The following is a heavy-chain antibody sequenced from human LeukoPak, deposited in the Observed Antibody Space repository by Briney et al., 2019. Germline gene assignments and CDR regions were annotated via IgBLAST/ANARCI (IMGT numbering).Heavy chain of an antibody. D-gene: IGHD3-3*01. Sequence: GGSLRLSCAASGFTFSSYWMHWVRQAPGKGLVWVSRINSDGSSTSYADSVKGRFTISRGNAKNTLYLQMNSLRAEDTAVYYCARAVGYYDFWSGYIDYYYGMDVWGQGTTVTVSS. V-gene: IGHV3-74*01. CDR1: GFTFSSYW. CDR2: INSDGSST. J-gene: IGHJ6*02. CDR3: ARAVGYYDFWSGYIDYYYGMDV.